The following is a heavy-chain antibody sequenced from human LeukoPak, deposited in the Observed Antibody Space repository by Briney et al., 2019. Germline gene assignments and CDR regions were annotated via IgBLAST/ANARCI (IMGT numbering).Heavy chain of an antibody. CDR3: ARSRAFNSGAFDP. D-gene: IGHD1-26*01. CDR2: IYNGVNT. CDR1: GASVSSASY. J-gene: IGHJ5*02. V-gene: IGHV4-61*01. Sequence: SETLSLTCTVSGASVSSASYWSWIRRPPGKGVERIAHIYNGVNTNYNPSLKSRVTISVDTSKNQFSLRLNSVTAADTAVYYCARSRAFNSGAFDPWGQGSLVTVSS.